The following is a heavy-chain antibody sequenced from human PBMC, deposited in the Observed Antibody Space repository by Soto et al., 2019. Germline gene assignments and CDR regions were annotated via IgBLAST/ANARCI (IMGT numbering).Heavy chain of an antibody. CDR3: ARVGRGWGYCSGGSCYPPYYYYMDV. J-gene: IGHJ6*03. CDR2: TYYRSKWYN. V-gene: IGHV6-1*01. Sequence: SQTLSLTCAISGDSVSSNSAAWNWIRQSPSRGLEWLGRTYYRSKWYNDYAVSVKSRITINPDTSKNQFSLQLNSVTPEDTAVYYCARVGRGWGYCSGGSCYPPYYYYMDVWGKGTTVTVSS. CDR1: GDSVSSNSAA. D-gene: IGHD2-15*01.